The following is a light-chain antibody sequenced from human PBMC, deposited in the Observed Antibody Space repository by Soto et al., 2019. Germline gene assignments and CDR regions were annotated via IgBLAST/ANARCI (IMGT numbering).Light chain of an antibody. V-gene: IGKV3-20*01. Sequence: EIVLTQSPGTLSLSPGERASLSCRASQSISSSFLAWYQQKPGLAPRLLIFGASTRATGIPDRFSGSGSGTDFTLTISSLEPEDFAVYYCQQYGTSPPITFGQGTRLEIK. CDR3: QQYGTSPPIT. J-gene: IGKJ5*01. CDR1: QSISSSF. CDR2: GAS.